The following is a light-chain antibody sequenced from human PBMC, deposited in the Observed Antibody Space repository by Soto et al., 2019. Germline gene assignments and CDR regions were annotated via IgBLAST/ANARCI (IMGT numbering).Light chain of an antibody. J-gene: IGKJ2*01. V-gene: IGKV3-15*01. Sequence: EILMTQSPATLSLSPGEVATLSCRAIPSVSGYFAWYQQKPGQAPRLLISDASTRDTGIPARFSGSGSGTEFTLTLSSLHSEDFAVYFCQQYNNWPLTCGQGPNLEIK. CDR2: DAS. CDR1: PSVSGY. CDR3: QQYNNWPLT.